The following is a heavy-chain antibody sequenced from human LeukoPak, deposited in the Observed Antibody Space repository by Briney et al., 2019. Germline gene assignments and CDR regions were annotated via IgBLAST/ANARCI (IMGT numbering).Heavy chain of an antibody. D-gene: IGHD1-26*01. J-gene: IGHJ4*02. CDR3: ARVGATNPGFDY. CDR2: INSDGSST. CDR1: GFTFSSYW. Sequence: GGSLGHSCAASGFTFSSYWMHWVRQAPGKGLVWVSRINSDGSSTSYADSVKGRFTISRDNAKNTLYLQMNSLRAEDTAVYYCARVGATNPGFDYWGQGTLVTVSS. V-gene: IGHV3-74*01.